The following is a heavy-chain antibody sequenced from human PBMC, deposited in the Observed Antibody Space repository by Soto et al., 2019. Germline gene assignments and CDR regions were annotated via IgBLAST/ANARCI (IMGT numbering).Heavy chain of an antibody. V-gene: IGHV4-31*03. CDR1: GGSISSGGYY. J-gene: IGHJ4*02. Sequence: QVQLQESGPGLVKPSQTLSLTCTVSGGSISSGGYYWSWIRQHPGKGLEWIGYIYDRGSTYYNPSLESRVTISVDTSKNQFSLELSSVTAADTAVYYCARDIRDSSSWYYFDYWGQGTLVTVSS. CDR2: IYDRGST. D-gene: IGHD6-13*01. CDR3: ARDIRDSSSWYYFDY.